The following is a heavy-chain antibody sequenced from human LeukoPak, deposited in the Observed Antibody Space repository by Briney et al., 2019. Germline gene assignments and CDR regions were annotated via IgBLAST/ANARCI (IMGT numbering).Heavy chain of an antibody. CDR2: TYYRSKWYN. CDR3: ARDGAEVHSGWYFGHVGTSPYYFDY. Sequence: SQTLSLTCAISGDSVSSNSAAWNWIRQSPSRGLEWLGRTYYRSKWYNDYAVSVKSRITINPDTSKNQFSLQLNSVTPEDTAVYYCARDGAEVHSGWYFGHVGTSPYYFDYWGQGTLVTVSS. V-gene: IGHV6-1*01. J-gene: IGHJ4*02. CDR1: GDSVSSNSAA. D-gene: IGHD6-19*01.